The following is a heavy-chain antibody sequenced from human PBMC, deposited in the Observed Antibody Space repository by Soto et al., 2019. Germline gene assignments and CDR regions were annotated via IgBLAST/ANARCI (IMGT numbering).Heavy chain of an antibody. Sequence: SETLSLTCTVSGGSISNDNYFWSWIRQHPGKGLEWIGYIHYSGSAYYNPSLRGRVIILVDTTKNQFSMKLTSVTAADTAMYYCAREVNVPADADAFDISGQGTMVTVSS. CDR3: AREVNVPADADAFDI. CDR1: GGSISNDNYF. D-gene: IGHD2-2*01. J-gene: IGHJ3*02. V-gene: IGHV4-31*03. CDR2: IHYSGSA.